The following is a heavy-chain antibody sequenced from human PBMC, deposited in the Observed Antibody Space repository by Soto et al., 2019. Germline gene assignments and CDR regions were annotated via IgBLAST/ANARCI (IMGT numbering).Heavy chain of an antibody. CDR1: GGSSSSYY. Sequence: PSETLSLTCTVSGGSSSSYYWSWIRQPPGKGLEWIGYIYYSGSTNYNPSLKSRVAISVDTSKNQFSLKLSSVTAADTAVYYCARGYYYMDVWGKGTTVTVSS. CDR3: ARGYYYMDV. V-gene: IGHV4-59*01. J-gene: IGHJ6*03. CDR2: IYYSGST.